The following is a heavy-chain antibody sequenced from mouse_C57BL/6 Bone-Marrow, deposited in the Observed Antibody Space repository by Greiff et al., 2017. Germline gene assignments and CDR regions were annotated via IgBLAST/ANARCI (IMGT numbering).Heavy chain of an antibody. CDR1: GSTFTTYS. D-gene: IGHD3-2*02. Sequence: QVQLKEPGAELVKPGASVKMSCKASGSTFTTYSIEWMKQNHGQGLAWIGNIHPYNDDTKYNEQFKGKATLTVEKSSSTVYLELSRFTSDDSAVYYCARADSGYDYYAMDDWGQGTSVTVSS. CDR2: IHPYNDDT. CDR3: ARADSGYDYYAMDD. J-gene: IGHJ4*01. V-gene: IGHV1-47*01.